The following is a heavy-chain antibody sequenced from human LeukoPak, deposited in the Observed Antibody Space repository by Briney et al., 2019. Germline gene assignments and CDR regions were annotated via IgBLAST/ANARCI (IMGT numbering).Heavy chain of an antibody. CDR2: ISSSGSTI. V-gene: IGHV3-48*03. Sequence: GGSLRLSCAASGFTFSSYEMNWVRQAPGKGLEWVSYISSSGSTIYYADSVKGRFTISRDNAKNSLYLQMNGLRAEDTAVYYCARVERYCSGGSCQGYWGQGTLVTVSS. D-gene: IGHD2-15*01. CDR1: GFTFSSYE. CDR3: ARVERYCSGGSCQGY. J-gene: IGHJ4*02.